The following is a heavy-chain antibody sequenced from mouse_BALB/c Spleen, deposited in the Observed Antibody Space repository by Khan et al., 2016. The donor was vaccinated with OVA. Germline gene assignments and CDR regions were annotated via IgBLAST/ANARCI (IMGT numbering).Heavy chain of an antibody. Sequence: LVKTGASVKISCKASGYSFTGYYMHWVKQSHGKSLEWIGYISCYNGSTTYNQKFKGKATFTVDTSSRTVYMQFNSLTSEDSAVYYWARGDYYGSSSFAYWGQGTLVTVSA. V-gene: IGHV1S34*01. CDR1: GYSFTGYY. CDR3: ARGDYYGSSSFAY. CDR2: ISCYNGST. D-gene: IGHD1-1*01. J-gene: IGHJ3*01.